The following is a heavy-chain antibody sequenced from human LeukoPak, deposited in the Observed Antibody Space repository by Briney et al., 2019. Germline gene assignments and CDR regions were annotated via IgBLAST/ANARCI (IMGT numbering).Heavy chain of an antibody. CDR3: ARGSYYDSSARQAFDI. CDR1: GGSISSYY. J-gene: IGHJ3*02. D-gene: IGHD3-22*01. V-gene: IGHV4-59*01. CDR2: IYYSGST. Sequence: SETLSLTCTVSGGSISSYYWSWIRQPPGKGLEWIGYIYYSGSTNYNPSLKSRVTISVDTSKNQFSLKLSSVTAADTAVYYCARGSYYDSSARQAFDIWGQGTMVTVSS.